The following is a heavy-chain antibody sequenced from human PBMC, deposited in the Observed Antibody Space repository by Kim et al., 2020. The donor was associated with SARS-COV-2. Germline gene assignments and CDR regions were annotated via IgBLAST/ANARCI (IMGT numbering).Heavy chain of an antibody. Sequence: ASVKVSCKASGYTFTSYYMHWVRQAPGQGLEWMGIINPSGGSTSYAQKFQGRVTMTRDTSTSTVYMELSSLRSEDTAVYYCARAPVPPTRYGSGSYGSGMDVWGQGTTVTVSS. CDR2: INPSGGST. J-gene: IGHJ6*02. D-gene: IGHD3-10*01. CDR1: GYTFTSYY. V-gene: IGHV1-46*01. CDR3: ARAPVPPTRYGSGSYGSGMDV.